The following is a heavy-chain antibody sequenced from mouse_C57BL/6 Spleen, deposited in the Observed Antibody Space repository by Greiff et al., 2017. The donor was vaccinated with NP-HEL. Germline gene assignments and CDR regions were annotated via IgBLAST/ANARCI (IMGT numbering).Heavy chain of an antibody. V-gene: IGHV1-62-2*01. Sequence: VQLQESGAELVKPGASVKLSCKASGYTFTEYTIHWVKQRSGQGLEWIGWFYPGSGSIKYNEKFKDKATLTADKSSSTVYMELSRLTSEDSAVYFCARHEGVTTVVADWYFDVWGTGTTVTVSS. CDR2: FYPGSGSI. J-gene: IGHJ1*03. CDR1: GYTFTEYT. D-gene: IGHD1-1*01. CDR3: ARHEGVTTVVADWYFDV.